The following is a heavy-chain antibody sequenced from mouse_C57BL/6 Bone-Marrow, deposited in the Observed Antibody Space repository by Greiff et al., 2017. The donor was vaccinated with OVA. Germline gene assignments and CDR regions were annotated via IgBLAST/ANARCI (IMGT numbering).Heavy chain of an antibody. J-gene: IGHJ2*01. CDR1: GFTFSDYY. CDR2: ISNGGGSN. V-gene: IGHV5-12*01. Sequence: EVKLVESGGGLVQPGGSLKLSCAASGFTFSDYYMYWVRQTPEKRLEWVAYISNGGGSNYYPDTVKGRFTIARDKAKNTMYLLMSRLNYEDTAMYYFTRHVAVVATGDYWGQGTTLTVSS. D-gene: IGHD1-1*01. CDR3: TRHVAVVATGDY.